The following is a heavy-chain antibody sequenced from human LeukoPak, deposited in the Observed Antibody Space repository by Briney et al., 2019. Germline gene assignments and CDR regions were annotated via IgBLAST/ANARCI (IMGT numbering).Heavy chain of an antibody. V-gene: IGHV1-2*02. D-gene: IGHD6-13*01. CDR3: ARDYSTSSWDN. CDR1: GYTFTIHH. CDR2: INTNSGGT. J-gene: IGHJ4*02. Sequence: ASVKVSCKASGYTFTIHHIQWVRQAPGQGLEWMGWINTNSGGTTYSRKFQGRITMTRDPSITTAYMELSSLRSDDTAVYYCARDYSTSSWDNWGQGTLVTVSS.